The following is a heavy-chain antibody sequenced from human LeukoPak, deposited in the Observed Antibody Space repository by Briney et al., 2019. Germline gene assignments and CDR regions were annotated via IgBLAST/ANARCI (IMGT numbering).Heavy chain of an antibody. CDR3: ARLGGGSSWSNFDF. V-gene: IGHV1-2*02. D-gene: IGHD6-13*01. CDR2: ISPNSGAT. CDR1: GYTFTGYY. J-gene: IGHJ4*02. Sequence: ASVKVCCTASGYTFTGYYMHWVRQAPGQGLEWMGWISPNSGATNYAQNFQARVTMTGDTSISTAYMELSSLRSDDTAVYYCARLGGGSSWSNFDFWGQGTLVTVSS.